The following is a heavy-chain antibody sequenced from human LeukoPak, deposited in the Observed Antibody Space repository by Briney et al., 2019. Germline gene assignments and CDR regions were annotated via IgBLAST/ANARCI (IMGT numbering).Heavy chain of an antibody. Sequence: SETLSLTCAVSGGSFSGYYWSWIRQPPGKGLEWIGEINHSGSTNYNPSLKSRVTISVDTSKNQFSLKLSSVTAADTAVYYCARGRRRAPSMVAGYFDYWGQGTLVTVSS. CDR2: INHSGST. J-gene: IGHJ4*02. CDR1: GGSFSGYY. D-gene: IGHD3-10*01. V-gene: IGHV4-34*01. CDR3: ARGRRRAPSMVAGYFDY.